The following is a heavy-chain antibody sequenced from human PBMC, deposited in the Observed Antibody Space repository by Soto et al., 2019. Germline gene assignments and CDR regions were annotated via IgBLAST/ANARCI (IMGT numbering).Heavy chain of an antibody. CDR3: ARDIYGDATMMFDP. D-gene: IGHD4-17*01. Sequence: GGSLRLSCAASGFTFSSYSMNWVRQAPGKGLEWVSSISSSSSYIYYADSVKGRFTISRDNAKNSLYLQMNSLRAEDTAVYYCARDIYGDATMMFDPWGQGTLVTVSS. CDR2: ISSSSSYI. V-gene: IGHV3-21*01. J-gene: IGHJ5*02. CDR1: GFTFSSYS.